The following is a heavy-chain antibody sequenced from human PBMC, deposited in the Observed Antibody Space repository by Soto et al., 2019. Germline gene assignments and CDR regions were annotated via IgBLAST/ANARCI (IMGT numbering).Heavy chain of an antibody. Sequence: EVHLVESGGGLVKPGGSLRLSCAASGFTFFDAWLSWVRQAPGKGLEWVGHIKTKIDGGTADYAAPVKGRFIMSRDDSNNMVYLQMNSLQTEDTAVYYCTTNLDYSRLCFDSWGQGTLVTVSS. CDR3: TTNLDYSRLCFDS. D-gene: IGHD4-4*01. J-gene: IGHJ4*02. CDR1: GFTFFDAW. CDR2: IKTKIDGGTA. V-gene: IGHV3-15*01.